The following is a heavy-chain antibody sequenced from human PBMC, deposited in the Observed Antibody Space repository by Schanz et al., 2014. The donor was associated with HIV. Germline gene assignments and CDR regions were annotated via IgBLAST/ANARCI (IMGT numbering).Heavy chain of an antibody. Sequence: EVQLLESGGGLVQPGGSLRLSCAASGFTFSSHAMSWVRQAAGKGLEWVSSISGGSGSTFYADSVKGRFTISRVNSKNTLYLQMDSLRAEDTAVYYCAREGESSGRAGLFDLWGQGAMVTVSS. D-gene: IGHD6-19*01. CDR3: AREGESSGRAGLFDL. V-gene: IGHV3-23*01. J-gene: IGHJ3*01. CDR1: GFTFSSHA. CDR2: ISGGSGST.